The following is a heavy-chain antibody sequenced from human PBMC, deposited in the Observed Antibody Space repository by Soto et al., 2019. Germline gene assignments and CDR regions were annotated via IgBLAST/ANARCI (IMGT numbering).Heavy chain of an antibody. D-gene: IGHD4-17*01. CDR1: GFTLNNHA. J-gene: IGHJ4*02. V-gene: IGHV3-23*01. CDR2: ISGSDGST. CDR3: ARPPRAKVNDNIFDF. Sequence: EVQLLESGGGLVQPGGSLRLSCTASGFTLNNHAMSWVRQAPGKGLEWVSVISGSDGSTYYADSVRGRFSISRDSSKNTLDPQMSSLRAEETAVYYWARPPRAKVNDNIFDFWGPGTLVTVSS.